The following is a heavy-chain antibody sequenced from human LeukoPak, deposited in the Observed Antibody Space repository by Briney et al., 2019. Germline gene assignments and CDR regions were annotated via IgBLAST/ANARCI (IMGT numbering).Heavy chain of an antibody. J-gene: IGHJ4*02. D-gene: IGHD6-13*01. Sequence: GGSLRLSCAASGFTFDDYAMHWVRQAPGKGPEWVSGISWNSGTIGYADSVKGRFTISRDNAKNSLYLQMNSLRAEDTALYYCAKGSIGAAAGTSLDYWGQGTLVTVSS. CDR3: AKGSIGAAAGTSLDY. CDR1: GFTFDDYA. CDR2: ISWNSGTI. V-gene: IGHV3-9*01.